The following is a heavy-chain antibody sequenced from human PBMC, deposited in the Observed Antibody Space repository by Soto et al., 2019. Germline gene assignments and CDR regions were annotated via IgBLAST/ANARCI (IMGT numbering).Heavy chain of an antibody. CDR1: GFTFDDYA. J-gene: IGHJ3*02. Sequence: EVQLVESGGGLVQPGRSLRLSCAASGFTFDDYAMHWVRQAPGKGLEWVSGISWNSGSIGYADSVKGRFTISRDNAKNSLYLQMNSLRAEDTALYYCAKDRRYSGSQWNAFDIWGQGTMVTVSS. D-gene: IGHD1-26*01. CDR2: ISWNSGSI. CDR3: AKDRRYSGSQWNAFDI. V-gene: IGHV3-9*01.